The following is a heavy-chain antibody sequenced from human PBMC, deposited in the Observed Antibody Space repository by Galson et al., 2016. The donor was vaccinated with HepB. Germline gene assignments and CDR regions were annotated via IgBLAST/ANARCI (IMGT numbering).Heavy chain of an antibody. CDR2: IYWDDGK. CDR3: ARVLDYNSVWGSFDY. Sequence: PALVKPTQTLTLSCTFSGFSLNSSGLGVGWIRQPPGKALEWLALIYWDDGKRYSPSLKRRLSITKDTSKHLVVLTMTDMDPVDTATYYCARVLDYNSVWGSFDYWGQGTLVTVSS. D-gene: IGHD3-16*01. V-gene: IGHV2-5*02. CDR1: GFSLNSSGLG. J-gene: IGHJ4*02.